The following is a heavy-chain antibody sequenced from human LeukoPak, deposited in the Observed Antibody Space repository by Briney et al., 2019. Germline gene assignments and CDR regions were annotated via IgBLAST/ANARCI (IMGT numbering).Heavy chain of an antibody. D-gene: IGHD5-24*01. CDR2: IKQDGSEK. CDR3: AREKAMATKQYYYYYMDV. Sequence: PGGSLRLSCAASGFTFSSYWMSWVRQAPGKGLEWVANIKQDGSEKYYVDSVKGRFTISRDNAKNSLYLQMNSLRAEDTAVYYCAREKAMATKQYYYYYMDVWGKGTTVTISS. V-gene: IGHV3-7*01. CDR1: GFTFSSYW. J-gene: IGHJ6*03.